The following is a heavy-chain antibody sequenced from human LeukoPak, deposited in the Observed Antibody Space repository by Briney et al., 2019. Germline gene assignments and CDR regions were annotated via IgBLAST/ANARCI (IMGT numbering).Heavy chain of an antibody. CDR3: ARDGRIVVVPSV. CDR2: IKQDGSDK. D-gene: IGHD2-2*01. CDR1: GFTFSSYW. Sequence: GSLILSCAASGFTFSSYWMSWVRQAPGKGLEWVATIKQDGSDKYYVDSVKGRFTISRDNAKNSLYLQMNSLRAEDTAMYYCARDGRIVVVPSVWGQGTTVTVSS. J-gene: IGHJ6*02. V-gene: IGHV3-7*03.